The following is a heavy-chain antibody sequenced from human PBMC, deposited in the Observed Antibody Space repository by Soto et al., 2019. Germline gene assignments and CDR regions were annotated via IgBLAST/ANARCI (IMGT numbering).Heavy chain of an antibody. V-gene: IGHV1-69*11. D-gene: IGHD2-15*01. CDR2: ITPIHGRA. CDR1: GGTFSRYA. CDR3: ARDGRVVVGNAPYYYSGMDV. Sequence: QVQLVQSGAEVKKPGSSVKVSCKASGGTFSRYAISGVRQAPGHGLEWLGGITPIHGRAIYAQKFQDRVTITAAESTSTAYMELSSLRYEDTAMYYWARDGRVVVGNAPYYYSGMDVWGQGTTVMVSS. J-gene: IGHJ6*02.